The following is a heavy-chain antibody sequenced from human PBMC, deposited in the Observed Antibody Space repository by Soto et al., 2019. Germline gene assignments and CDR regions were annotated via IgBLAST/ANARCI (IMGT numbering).Heavy chain of an antibody. D-gene: IGHD3-9*01. Sequence: SETLSLTCTVSGGYISSGGYYWSWIRQHPGKGLEWIGYIYYSGSTYYNPSLKSRVTISVDTSKNQFSLKLSSVTAADTAVYYCARYFPSRFDPWGQGTLVTVSS. CDR3: ARYFPSRFDP. CDR1: GGYISSGGYY. J-gene: IGHJ5*02. CDR2: IYYSGST. V-gene: IGHV4-31*03.